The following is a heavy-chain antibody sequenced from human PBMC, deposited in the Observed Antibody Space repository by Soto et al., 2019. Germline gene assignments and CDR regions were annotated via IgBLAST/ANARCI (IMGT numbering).Heavy chain of an antibody. V-gene: IGHV3-30*03. Sequence: PGGSLRLSCAASGFTFSTYGMHWVRQAPGKGLEWVAFISNDGSNKYYADSVKGRFTISRDNSKNTLYLQMNSLRAEDTAVYYCARDRGAVTGQYFDYWGQGALVTVSS. CDR2: ISNDGSNK. D-gene: IGHD6-19*01. CDR3: ARDRGAVTGQYFDY. J-gene: IGHJ4*02. CDR1: GFTFSTYG.